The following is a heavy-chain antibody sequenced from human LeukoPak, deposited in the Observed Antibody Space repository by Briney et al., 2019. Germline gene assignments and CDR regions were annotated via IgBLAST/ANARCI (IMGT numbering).Heavy chain of an antibody. CDR2: IYPGDSDT. J-gene: IGHJ4*02. CDR1: GYSFTDYW. Sequence: GESLKISCKGSGYSFTDYWIGWVRQMPGKGLEWMGIIYPGDSDTRYSPSFQGQVTISADKSISTAYVQWSSLKASDTAMYYCARHSYYDILTGYVPLVDYWGQGTLVTVSS. V-gene: IGHV5-51*01. D-gene: IGHD3-9*01. CDR3: ARHSYYDILTGYVPLVDY.